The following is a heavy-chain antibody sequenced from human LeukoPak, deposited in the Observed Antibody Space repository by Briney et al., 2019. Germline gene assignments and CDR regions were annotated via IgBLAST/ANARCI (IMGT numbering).Heavy chain of an antibody. CDR2: ISSSSSYI. J-gene: IGHJ4*02. V-gene: IGHV3-21*01. CDR1: GFTFSSYS. D-gene: IGHD3-3*01. CDR3: ARDRGGTDDFWSGYYTGYFDY. Sequence: GGSLRLSCAASGFTFSSYSMNWVRQAPGKGLEWVSSISSSSSYIYYADSVKGRFTISRDNAKNSLYLQMNSLRVEDTAVFYCARDRGGTDDFWSGYYTGYFDYWGQGTLVTVSS.